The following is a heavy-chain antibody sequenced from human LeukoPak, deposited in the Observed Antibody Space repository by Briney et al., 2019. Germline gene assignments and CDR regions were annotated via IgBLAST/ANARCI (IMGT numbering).Heavy chain of an antibody. V-gene: IGHV1-18*01. J-gene: IGHJ4*02. D-gene: IGHD2/OR15-2a*01. CDR3: ARDYCNNPTCHTREFDY. CDR1: GYTFTSYG. CDR2: ISGYNGNT. Sequence: GASVKVSCKASGYTFTSYGISWVRQAPGPGLEWMGWISGYNGNTIYAQKLQGRVSMTTDTSTSTAYMDLRSLRSDDTAVYYCARDYCNNPTCHTREFDYWGQGTLVTVSS.